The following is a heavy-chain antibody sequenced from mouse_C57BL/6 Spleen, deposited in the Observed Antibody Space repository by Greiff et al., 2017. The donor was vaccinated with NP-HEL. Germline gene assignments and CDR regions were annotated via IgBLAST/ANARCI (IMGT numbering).Heavy chain of an antibody. CDR2: ISYSGST. CDR3: ARGGYLYWYFDV. Sequence: EVKLQESGPGMVKPSQSLSLTCTVTGYSITSGYDWHWIRHFPGNKLEWMGYISYSGSTNYNPSLKSRISITHDTSKNHFFLKLNSVTTEDTATYYCARGGYLYWYFDVWGTGTTVTVSS. V-gene: IGHV3-1*01. D-gene: IGHD2-2*01. J-gene: IGHJ1*03. CDR1: GYSITSGYD.